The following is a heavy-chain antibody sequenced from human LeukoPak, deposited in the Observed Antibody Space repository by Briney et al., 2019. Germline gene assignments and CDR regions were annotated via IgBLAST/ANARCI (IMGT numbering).Heavy chain of an antibody. CDR2: IYYSGST. V-gene: IGHV4-31*03. J-gene: IGHJ4*02. CDR3: ARASFNTYGIDGFDY. Sequence: SQTLSLTCTVSGGSISSGGYYWGWIRQHPGKGLEWIGYIYYSGSTYYNPSLKSRVTISVDTSKNQFSLKLSSVTAADTAVYYCARASFNTYGIDGFDYWGQGTLVTVSS. D-gene: IGHD5-24*01. CDR1: GGSISSGGYY.